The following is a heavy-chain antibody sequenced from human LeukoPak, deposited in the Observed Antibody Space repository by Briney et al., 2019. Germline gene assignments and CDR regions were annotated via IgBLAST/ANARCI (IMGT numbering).Heavy chain of an antibody. CDR2: IYYSGST. CDR1: GGSISSGGYY. J-gene: IGHJ6*02. V-gene: IGHV4-61*08. Sequence: PSQTLSLTCTVSGGSISSGGYYWSWIRQPPGKGLEWIGYIYYSGSTNYKPSLKSRVIISVDTSKNQFSLKLSSVTAADTAVYYCARGDGSLYGMDVWGQGTTVTVSS. CDR3: ARGDGSLYGMDV. D-gene: IGHD3-10*01.